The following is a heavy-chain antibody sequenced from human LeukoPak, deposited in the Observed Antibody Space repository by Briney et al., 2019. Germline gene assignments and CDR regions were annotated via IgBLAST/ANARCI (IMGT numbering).Heavy chain of an antibody. D-gene: IGHD6-19*01. CDR1: GGTFSTYA. CDR2: IIPIFGTA. V-gene: IGHV1-69*05. CDR3: AREDDSSGWYEGDAFDI. J-gene: IGHJ3*02. Sequence: GASVKVSCKASGGTFSTYAISWVRQAPGQGLEWMGGIIPIFGTANYAQKFQGRVTMTRDTSISTAYMELSRLRSDDTAVYYCAREDDSSGWYEGDAFDIWGQGTMVTVSS.